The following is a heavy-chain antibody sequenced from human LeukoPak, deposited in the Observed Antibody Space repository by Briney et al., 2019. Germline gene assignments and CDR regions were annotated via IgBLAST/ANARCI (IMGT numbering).Heavy chain of an antibody. V-gene: IGHV5-51*01. J-gene: IGHJ5*02. CDR3: ARQRFTMRAYAGNWFDP. CDR2: IYPGDSDT. Sequence: GESLKISCKGSGYSFTSYWIGWVRQMSGKGLEWMGIIYPGDSDTRYSPSFQGRVTISADKSISTAYLQWSSLKASDTAMYYCARQRFTMRAYAGNWFDPWGQGTLVTVSS. D-gene: IGHD3-10*01. CDR1: GYSFTSYW.